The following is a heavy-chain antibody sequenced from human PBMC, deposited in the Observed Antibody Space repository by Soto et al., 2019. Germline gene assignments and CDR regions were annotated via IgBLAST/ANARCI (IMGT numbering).Heavy chain of an antibody. V-gene: IGHV4-61*01. D-gene: IGHD4-17*01. Sequence: SETLSLTCTVSGGSVSSGSYYWSWIRQSPGKGLEWIGYIYYSGTTNYNPSLKSRVTISVDTSKNQFSLKLSSVTAADTAVYYCARLVDYGDYALDFDYWGQGTLVTVSS. CDR3: ARLVDYGDYALDFDY. CDR1: GGSVSSGSYY. J-gene: IGHJ4*02. CDR2: IYYSGTT.